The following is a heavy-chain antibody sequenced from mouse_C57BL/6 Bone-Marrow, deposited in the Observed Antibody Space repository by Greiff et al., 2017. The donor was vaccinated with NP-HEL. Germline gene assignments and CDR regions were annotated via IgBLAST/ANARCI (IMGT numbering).Heavy chain of an antibody. V-gene: IGHV1-64*01. D-gene: IGHD1-1*01. CDR2: IHPNSGST. CDR1: GYTFTSYW. Sequence: QVQLQQSGAELVKPGASVKLSCKASGYTFTSYWMHWVKQRPGQGLEWIGMIHPNSGSTNYNEKFKSKATLTVDKSSSTAYMQLSSLTSEDSAVYYCARSGTTVVASYYYAMDYWGQGTSVTVSS. J-gene: IGHJ4*01. CDR3: ARSGTTVVASYYYAMDY.